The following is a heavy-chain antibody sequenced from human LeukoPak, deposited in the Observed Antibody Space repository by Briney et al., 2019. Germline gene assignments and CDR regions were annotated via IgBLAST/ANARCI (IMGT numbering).Heavy chain of an antibody. Sequence: GGSLRLSCAASGFTFSSYGMHWLRQAPGKGLVWVAFIRYDGSNKYYADSVKGRFTIYRDNSKNTLYLQMNSLRAEDTAVYYCAKDQGRYYDILTGYADYWGQGTLVTVSS. D-gene: IGHD3-9*01. CDR1: GFTFSSYG. V-gene: IGHV3-30*02. CDR3: AKDQGRYYDILTGYADY. J-gene: IGHJ4*02. CDR2: IRYDGSNK.